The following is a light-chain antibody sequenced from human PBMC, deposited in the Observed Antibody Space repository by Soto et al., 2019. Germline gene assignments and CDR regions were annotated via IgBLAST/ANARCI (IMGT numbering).Light chain of an antibody. Sequence: LHFTQAPAFLCASEGDRVSITCRASQAISSYLAWYQQKPGRAPKLLIYAASTLQSGVPSRFSGSGSGTEFTLTITSLQPEDFATYYCQQLTSFPITSCQGARPEIK. CDR2: AAS. CDR3: QQLTSFPIT. CDR1: QAISSY. J-gene: IGKJ5*01. V-gene: IGKV1-9*01.